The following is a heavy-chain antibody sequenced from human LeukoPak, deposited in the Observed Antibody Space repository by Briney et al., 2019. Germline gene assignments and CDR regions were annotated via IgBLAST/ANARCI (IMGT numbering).Heavy chain of an antibody. Sequence: ASVKVSCKASGYTFTAHHIHWVRQAPGQGLEWMGWILPDGRDTKYSQKFQDRMTLTTDTSTNTAYMELSRLIPDDTAVYYCSGRYGPGPVWGQGTLISASP. CDR2: ILPDGRDT. J-gene: IGHJ4*02. CDR3: SGRYGPGPV. D-gene: IGHD3-10*01. V-gene: IGHV1-2*02. CDR1: GYTFTAHH.